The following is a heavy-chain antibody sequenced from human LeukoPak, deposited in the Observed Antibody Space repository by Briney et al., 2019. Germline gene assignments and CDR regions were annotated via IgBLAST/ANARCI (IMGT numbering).Heavy chain of an antibody. CDR2: TNPNPSGGST. Sequence: GASVKVSCKASGYTFTGYYMHWVRQAPGQGLEWVAITNPNPSGGSTSYAQKFQGRVTMTRDMSTSTVYMEVSSLRSEDTAVYYCARSATGSGSYYRLDYWGQGTLVTVSS. D-gene: IGHD1-26*01. V-gene: IGHV1-46*01. J-gene: IGHJ4*02. CDR1: GYTFTGYY. CDR3: ARSATGSGSYYRLDY.